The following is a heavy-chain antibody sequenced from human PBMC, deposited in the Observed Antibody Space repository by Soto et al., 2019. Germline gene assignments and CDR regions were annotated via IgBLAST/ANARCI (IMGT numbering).Heavy chain of an antibody. CDR2: IYYSGST. J-gene: IGHJ6*02. CDR3: ARDGLGYCSGGSCYREADYYYGMDV. V-gene: IGHV4-61*08. D-gene: IGHD2-15*01. Sequence: KTSETLSLSCAVSGGSISSGGYSWSWIRQPPGKGLEWIGYIYYSGSTNYNPSLKSRVTISVDTSKNQFSLKLSSVTAADTAVYYCARDGLGYCSGGSCYREADYYYGMDVWGQGTTVTVSS. CDR1: GGSISSGGYS.